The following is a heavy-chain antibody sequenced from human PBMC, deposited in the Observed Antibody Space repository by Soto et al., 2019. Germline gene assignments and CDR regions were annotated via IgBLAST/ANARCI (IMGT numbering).Heavy chain of an antibody. V-gene: IGHV3-9*01. Sequence: DVQLVESGGGLVQPGRSLRLSCAASGFTFDDFAMHWVRQAPGEGLEGLSGLDWNSGSVDYADSVKGRFTISRDNADKSLYLQMRSLRGEDTALYYGVKGRGAYQVKFGLDVWGQGTMVTVSS. J-gene: IGHJ6*02. CDR2: LDWNSGSV. CDR1: GFTFDDFA. CDR3: VKGRGAYQVKFGLDV. D-gene: IGHD2-2*01.